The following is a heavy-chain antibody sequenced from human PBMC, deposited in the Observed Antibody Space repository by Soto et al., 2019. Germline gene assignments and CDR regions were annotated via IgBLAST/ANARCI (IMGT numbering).Heavy chain of an antibody. Sequence: ASVKVSCKASGYPFTSYGISWVRQAPGQGLEWMGWISAYNGNTNYAQKLQGRVTMTTDTSTSTAYMELRSLRSDDTAVYYCAREDPSGSYSGDAFDIWGQGTMVTVSS. CDR3: AREDPSGSYSGDAFDI. CDR2: ISAYNGNT. D-gene: IGHD1-26*01. CDR1: GYPFTSYG. J-gene: IGHJ3*02. V-gene: IGHV1-18*04.